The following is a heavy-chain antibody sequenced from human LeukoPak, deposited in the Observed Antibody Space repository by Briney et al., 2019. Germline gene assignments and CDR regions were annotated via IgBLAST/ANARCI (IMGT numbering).Heavy chain of an antibody. CDR2: ISGSGGST. J-gene: IGHJ3*02. D-gene: IGHD3-22*01. CDR1: GFTFSSYA. CDR3: AKDSPTYYSNSSTGSGPFDI. Sequence: GGSLRLSCAASGFTFSSYAMSWVRQAPGKGLEWVSAISGSGGSTYYADSLKGRVTISRDNSKNRLYLQMNRLRAEDTAVYYCAKDSPTYYSNSSTGSGPFDIWGQGTMVTVSS. V-gene: IGHV3-23*01.